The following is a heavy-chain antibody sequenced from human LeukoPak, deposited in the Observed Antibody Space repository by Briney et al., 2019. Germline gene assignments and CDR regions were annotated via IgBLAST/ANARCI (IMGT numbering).Heavy chain of an antibody. CDR1: GGSISSYY. D-gene: IGHD3-3*01. CDR3: ATTPRGTISYYMDV. V-gene: IGHV4-4*07. J-gene: IGHJ6*03. CDR2: IYTSGST. Sequence: SETLSLTCTVSGGSISSYYWSWIRQPAGKGLEWIGRIYTSGSTNYNPSLKSRVTMSVDTSKNQFSLKLSSVTAADTAVYYCATTPRGTISYYMDVWGKGTTVTVSS.